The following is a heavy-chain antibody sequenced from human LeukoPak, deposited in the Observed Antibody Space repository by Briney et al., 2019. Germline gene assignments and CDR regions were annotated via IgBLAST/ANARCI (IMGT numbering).Heavy chain of an antibody. V-gene: IGHV1-69*13. CDR1: GGTFSSYA. Sequence: GASVKVSCKASGGTFSSYAISWVRQAPGQGLEWMGGIIPIFGTANYAQKFQGRVTITADESTSTAYMELSSLRSEDTAVYYCARDRHSVRGYCSSTSCYALYFQHWGQGTLVTVSS. CDR3: ARDRHSVRGYCSSTSCYALYFQH. CDR2: IIPIFGTA. J-gene: IGHJ1*01. D-gene: IGHD2-2*01.